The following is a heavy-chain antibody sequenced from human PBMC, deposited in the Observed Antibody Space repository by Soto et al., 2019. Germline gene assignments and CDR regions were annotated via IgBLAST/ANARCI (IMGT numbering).Heavy chain of an antibody. Sequence: PSQTLSLTCVITGDSVSSNSAGWSWVRQSPSRGLEWLGRTYYRSKWYYEYAVSVRGRITINPDTSNNQYSLQLNSVTPEDTAVYFCARGEQYSGRIFDYWGQGTLVTVSS. CDR2: TYYRSKWYY. CDR1: GDSVSSNSAG. V-gene: IGHV6-1*01. CDR3: ARGEQYSGRIFDY. D-gene: IGHD1-26*01. J-gene: IGHJ4*01.